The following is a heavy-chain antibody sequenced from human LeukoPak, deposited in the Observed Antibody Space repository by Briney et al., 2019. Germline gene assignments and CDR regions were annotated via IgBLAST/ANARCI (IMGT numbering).Heavy chain of an antibody. V-gene: IGHV3-48*03. J-gene: IGHJ6*03. D-gene: IGHD2-2*01. CDR1: GFTFSSYE. CDR2: ISSSGSTI. Sequence: GGSLRLSCAASGFTFSSYEMNWVRQAPGKGLEWVSYISSSGSTIYYADSVKGRFTISRDNAKNSLYLQMNSLRAEDTAVYYCARRHQLRIWPDYYYYMDVWGKGTTVTISS. CDR3: ARRHQLRIWPDYYYYMDV.